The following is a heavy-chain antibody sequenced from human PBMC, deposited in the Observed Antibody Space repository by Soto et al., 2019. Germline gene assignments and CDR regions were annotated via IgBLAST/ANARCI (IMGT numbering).Heavy chain of an antibody. CDR1: GFTFSSYG. V-gene: IGHV3-30*18. J-gene: IGHJ6*02. Sequence: QVQLVESGGGVVQPGRSLRLSCAASGFTFSSYGMHWVRQAPGKGLEWVAVISYDGSNKYYADSVKGRFTISRDNSNNTMYMQMNSLRAEDTAVYYCAKESPVGAYADYYYGMDVWGQGTTVTVSS. CDR2: ISYDGSNK. D-gene: IGHD1-26*01. CDR3: AKESPVGAYADYYYGMDV.